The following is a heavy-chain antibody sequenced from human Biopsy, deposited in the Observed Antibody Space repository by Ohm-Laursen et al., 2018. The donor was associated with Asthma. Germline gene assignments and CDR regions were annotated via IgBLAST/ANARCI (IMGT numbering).Heavy chain of an antibody. J-gene: IGHJ3*02. CDR3: ARTYYDFLTGQVNDALAM. CDR1: GYTFINYA. CDR2: INAGNGNT. V-gene: IGHV1-3*01. D-gene: IGHD3-9*01. Sequence: ASVKLSCKASGYTFINYAIHWVRQAPGQRLEWMGWINAGNGNTKYSEKFQGRVTITRDTSASTAYMDLSSLRSEDTAVYYCARTYYDFLTGQVNDALAMWGQGTVVTVSS.